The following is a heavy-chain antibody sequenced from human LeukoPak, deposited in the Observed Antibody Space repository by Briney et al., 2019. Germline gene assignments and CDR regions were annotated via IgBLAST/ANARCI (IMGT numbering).Heavy chain of an antibody. CDR3: ARHEGTTLTTFHYYGMDV. Sequence: SETLSLTCTVSGGAISSYYWSWIRQPPGKGLEWIGYIYYSGSTIYNPSLKSRVTISVDTSKNQFSLKLSSVTAADTAVYYCARHEGTTLTTFHYYGMDVWGQGTTVTVSS. V-gene: IGHV4-59*08. D-gene: IGHD4-17*01. J-gene: IGHJ6*02. CDR1: GGAISSYY. CDR2: IYYSGST.